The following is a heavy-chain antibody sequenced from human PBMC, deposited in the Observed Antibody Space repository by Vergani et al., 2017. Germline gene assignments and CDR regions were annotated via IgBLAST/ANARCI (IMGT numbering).Heavy chain of an antibody. V-gene: IGHV3-30*02. CDR3: AKDLGFSEWLLYFDY. J-gene: IGHJ4*02. CDR1: GFTFSSYG. Sequence: QVQLVESGGGVVQPGGSLRLSCAASGFTFSSYGMHWVRQAPGKGLEWVAFIRYDGSNKYYADSVKGRFTISRDNSKNTLYLQMNSLRAEDTAVYYCAKDLGFSEWLLYFDYWGQGTLVTVSS. CDR2: IRYDGSNK. D-gene: IGHD3-3*01.